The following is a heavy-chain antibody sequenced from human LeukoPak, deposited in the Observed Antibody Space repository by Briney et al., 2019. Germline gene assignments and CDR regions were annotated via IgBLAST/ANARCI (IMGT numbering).Heavy chain of an antibody. CDR2: INHSGST. J-gene: IGHJ4*02. CDR1: GGPFSGYY. V-gene: IGHV4-34*01. D-gene: IGHD5-18*01. CDR3: ARPHSYGRYFDY. Sequence: PSETLSLTWAVYGGPFSGYYWSWIRQPPGKGLEWIGEINHSGSTNYNPSLKSRVTISVDTSKNQFSLKLSSVTAADTAVYYCARPHSYGRYFDYWGQGTLVTVSS.